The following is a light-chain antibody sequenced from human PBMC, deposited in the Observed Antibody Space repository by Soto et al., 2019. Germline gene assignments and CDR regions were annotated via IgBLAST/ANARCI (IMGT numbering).Light chain of an antibody. J-gene: IGKJ5*01. CDR2: GVS. V-gene: IGKV3-20*01. CDR1: QSVSGNY. CDR3: QQYGSSIT. Sequence: EIVLTQSPGTLSLSPGDSATLSCRASQSVSGNYLAWYQQKPGQAPSLVIYGVSNRATGISDRFSGRGSGTDFALTIRRLEPEDVAVYYCQQYGSSITFGQGTRLEIK.